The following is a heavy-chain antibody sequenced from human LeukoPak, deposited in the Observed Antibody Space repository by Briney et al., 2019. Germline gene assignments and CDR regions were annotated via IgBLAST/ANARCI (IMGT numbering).Heavy chain of an antibody. Sequence: SQTLSLTCTVSGDSISSGDYYWSWIRQPAGKGLEWIGRISSSGSTNYNPSLKSRVTISVDTSKNQFSLKLSSVTAADTAVYYCAGLFSGWYGEYYFDYWGQGTLVTVSS. J-gene: IGHJ4*02. V-gene: IGHV4-61*02. CDR1: GDSISSGDYY. D-gene: IGHD6-19*01. CDR2: ISSSGST. CDR3: AGLFSGWYGEYYFDY.